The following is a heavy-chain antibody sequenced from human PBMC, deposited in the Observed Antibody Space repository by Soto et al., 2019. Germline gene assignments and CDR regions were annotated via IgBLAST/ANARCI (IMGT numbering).Heavy chain of an antibody. CDR2: VIPIFGTA. Sequence: QVQLVQSGAEVKKPGSSVKVSCKASEGTFSSYAISWVRQAPGQGLEWMGGVIPIFGTANYAQKFQGRVTITADESTSTAYMELSSLRSEDTAVYYCARGPVVVVAATGRYWFDPWGQRTLVTVSS. CDR1: EGTFSSYA. CDR3: ARGPVVVVAATGRYWFDP. J-gene: IGHJ5*02. V-gene: IGHV1-69*01. D-gene: IGHD2-15*01.